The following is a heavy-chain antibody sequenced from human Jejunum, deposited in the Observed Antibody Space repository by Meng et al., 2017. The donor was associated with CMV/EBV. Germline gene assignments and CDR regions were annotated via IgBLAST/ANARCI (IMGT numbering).Heavy chain of an antibody. CDR3: AAEVAVRNYFSYGMDV. D-gene: IGHD3-10*01. Sequence: GFSVHSNFLTWVRQAPGKGLEWVAVGYSAGMTYYADSVKGRFTISRDNSKNTMFLQMNGLRLEDTAMYYCAAEVAVRNYFSYGMDVWGQGTTVTVSS. CDR1: GFSVHSNF. CDR2: GYSAGMT. V-gene: IGHV3-66*02. J-gene: IGHJ6*02.